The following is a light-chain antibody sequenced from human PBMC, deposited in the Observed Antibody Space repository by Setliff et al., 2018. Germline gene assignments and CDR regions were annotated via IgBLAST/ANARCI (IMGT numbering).Light chain of an antibody. J-gene: IGLJ1*01. V-gene: IGLV1-40*01. CDR1: SSNIGAGYD. CDR3: QSYDSSLSEI. Sequence: QSVLTQPPSVSGAPGQRVTISCTGSSSNIGAGYDVHWYQQLPGTAPKLLIYGNSNRPSGVPDRFSGSKSGTSASLAITGLQAEDEAGYYCQSYDSSLSEIFGTGTKGTVL. CDR2: GNS.